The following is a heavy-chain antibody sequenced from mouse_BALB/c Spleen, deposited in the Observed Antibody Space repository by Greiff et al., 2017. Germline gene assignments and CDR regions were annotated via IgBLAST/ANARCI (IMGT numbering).Heavy chain of an antibody. Sequence: QVQLQQSGPSLVQPSQSLSITCTVSGFSLTSYGVHWVRQSPGKGLEWLGVIWRGGSTDYNAAFMSRLSITKDNSKSQVFFKMNSLQADDTAIYYCAKNKDYRYDGAWFAYWGQGTLVTVSA. CDR1: GFSLTSYG. D-gene: IGHD2-14*01. V-gene: IGHV2-5-1*01. J-gene: IGHJ3*01. CDR3: AKNKDYRYDGAWFAY. CDR2: IWRGGST.